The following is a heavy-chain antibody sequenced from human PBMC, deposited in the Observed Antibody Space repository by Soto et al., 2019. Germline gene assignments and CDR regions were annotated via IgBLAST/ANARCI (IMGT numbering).Heavy chain of an antibody. CDR3: ARRGAPQMSSSPYYYYGMDV. V-gene: IGHV5-51*01. Sequence: PGECLNISCXGSGYSFTSYWIGWVRQMPGKGLEWMGIIYPGDSDTRYSPSFQGQVTISADKSISTAYLQWSSLKASDTAMYYCARRGAPQMSSSPYYYYGMDVWGQGTTVTVSS. CDR1: GYSFTSYW. J-gene: IGHJ6*02. CDR2: IYPGDSDT. D-gene: IGHD1-26*01.